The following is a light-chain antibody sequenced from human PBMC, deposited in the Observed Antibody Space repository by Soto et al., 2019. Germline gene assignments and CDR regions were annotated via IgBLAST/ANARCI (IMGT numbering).Light chain of an antibody. CDR1: QDINRW. CDR3: QRYNRGMYS. J-gene: IGKJ2*03. V-gene: IGKV1-5*03. Sequence: DIQMTQSPSTLSASIGDRVTITCRTSQDINRWMAWYQQRAAKAPKLLIYKASNLNSGVPSRFSGSGSGTEFTLTISSLQPDDFATYYCQRYNRGMYSFGQGTRLEIK. CDR2: KAS.